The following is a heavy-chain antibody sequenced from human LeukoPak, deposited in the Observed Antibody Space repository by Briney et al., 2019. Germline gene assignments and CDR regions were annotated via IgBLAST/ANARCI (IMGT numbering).Heavy chain of an antibody. CDR2: INPSGGST. CDR1: GYTFTSYY. Sequence: ASVKVSCKASGYTFTSYYMHWVRQAPGQGLEWMGIINPSGGSTSYAQKFQGRVTMTRDMSTSADYMELSSLRSEDTAVYYCARDNSVEDTAWWFDPWGQGTLVTVSS. CDR3: ARDNSVEDTAWWFDP. V-gene: IGHV1-46*01. D-gene: IGHD4-23*01. J-gene: IGHJ5*02.